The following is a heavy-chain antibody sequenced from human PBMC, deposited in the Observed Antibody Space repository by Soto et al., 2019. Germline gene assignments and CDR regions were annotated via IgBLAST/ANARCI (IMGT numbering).Heavy chain of an antibody. CDR1: GFIFENFG. J-gene: IGHJ5*02. CDR3: AKNQGVELVPLATVDWFDP. Sequence: GGSLRLPCAASGFIFENFGMRWVRQAPGKGLEWISSISGSCFKKYYADSVKGRFTISRDNSKSTVYLELNNLSAEDTAVYHCAKNQGVELVPLATVDWFDPWGQGSVVTVSS. CDR2: ISGSCFKK. D-gene: IGHD1-26*01. V-gene: IGHV3-23*01.